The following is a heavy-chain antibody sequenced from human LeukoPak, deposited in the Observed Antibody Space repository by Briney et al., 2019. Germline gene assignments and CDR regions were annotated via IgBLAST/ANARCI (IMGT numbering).Heavy chain of an antibody. CDR3: ARAGQWPSDAFDI. CDR1: GLTISSYS. Sequence: GGSLRLSCAASGLTISSYSMNWVRQAPGKGLQWVSYISSSSSTIYYADSVKGRFTISRDNAKNSLYLQMNSLRAEDTAVYYCARAGQWPSDAFDIWGQGTMVTVSS. CDR2: ISSSSSTI. J-gene: IGHJ3*02. D-gene: IGHD6-19*01. V-gene: IGHV3-48*01.